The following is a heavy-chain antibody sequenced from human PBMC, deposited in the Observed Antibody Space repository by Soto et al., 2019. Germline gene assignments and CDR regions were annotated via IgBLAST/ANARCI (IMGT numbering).Heavy chain of an antibody. CDR3: ASFNFDILTGYYAFEF. Sequence: KTSETLSLTCTVSGGSISGYYWSWIRQSPEKGLEYIGYISYSGSTNYNPSLKSRVTTSLDTSKNQFPLKLSSVTAADTAIYYCASFNFDILTGYYAFEFRGQGTMVTVSS. V-gene: IGHV4-59*08. J-gene: IGHJ3*01. D-gene: IGHD3-9*01. CDR2: ISYSGST. CDR1: GGSISGYY.